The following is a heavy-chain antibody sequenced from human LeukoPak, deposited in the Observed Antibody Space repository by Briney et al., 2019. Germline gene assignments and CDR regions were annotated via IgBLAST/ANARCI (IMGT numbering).Heavy chain of an antibody. CDR1: GFTFSIYA. CDR3: ARVAAWVRGVNPRDRYYYYYYYMDV. CDR2: FSGSGSTI. V-gene: IGHV3-48*04. Sequence: GGSLRLSCAASGFTFSIYAMSWVRQAPGKGLEWVSAFSGSGSTIYYADSVKGRFTISRDNAKNSLYLQMNSLRAEDTAVYYCARVAAWVRGVNPRDRYYYYYYYMDVWGKGTTVTVSS. J-gene: IGHJ6*03. D-gene: IGHD3-10*01.